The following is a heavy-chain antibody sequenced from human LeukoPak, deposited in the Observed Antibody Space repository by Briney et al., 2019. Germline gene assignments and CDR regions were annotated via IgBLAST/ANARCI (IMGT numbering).Heavy chain of an antibody. CDR1: GFTFSSYW. Sequence: GGSLRLSCAASGFTFSSYWMHWVRHPPGKGLVWVSRINSDGSSTTYADSVKGRFTISRDNAKNTLYLQMNSLRAEDTAVYYCASAVDTAMVGAFDIWGQGTMVTVSS. CDR3: ASAVDTAMVGAFDI. CDR2: INSDGSST. D-gene: IGHD5-18*01. V-gene: IGHV3-74*01. J-gene: IGHJ3*02.